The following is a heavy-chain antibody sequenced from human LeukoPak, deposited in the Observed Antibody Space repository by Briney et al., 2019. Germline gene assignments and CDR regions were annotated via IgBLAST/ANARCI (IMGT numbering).Heavy chain of an antibody. Sequence: SETLSLTCTVSGGAISSYYWSGIGQPPGKGLEWLGYIYYSGGTNYNPSLKSRVTISVDTSKNQFSLKLSSVTAADTAVYYCAIVGGGDYMYVWGKGTTVTVSS. CDR2: IYYSGGT. CDR1: GGAISSYY. CDR3: AIVGGGDYMYV. V-gene: IGHV4-59*01. J-gene: IGHJ6*03. D-gene: IGHD3-16*01.